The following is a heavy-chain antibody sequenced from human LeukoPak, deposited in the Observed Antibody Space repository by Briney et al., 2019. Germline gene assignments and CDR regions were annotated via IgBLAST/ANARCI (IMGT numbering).Heavy chain of an antibody. V-gene: IGHV4-34*01. J-gene: IGHJ5*02. CDR2: INHSGST. Sequence: SETLSLTCAVYGGSFSGYYWSWIRQPPGKGLEWIGEINHSGSTNYNPSLKSRVTISVDTSNNQFSLKLSSVTAADTAVYYCARSVADIVVVPAPMGWFDPWGQGTLVTVSS. D-gene: IGHD2-2*01. CDR3: ARSVADIVVVPAPMGWFDP. CDR1: GGSFSGYY.